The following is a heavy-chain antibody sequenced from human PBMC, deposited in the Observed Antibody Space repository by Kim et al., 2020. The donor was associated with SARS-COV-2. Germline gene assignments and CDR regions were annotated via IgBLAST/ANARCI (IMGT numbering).Heavy chain of an antibody. CDR2: ISYDGSNK. CDR1: GFTFSSYA. D-gene: IGHD6-19*01. CDR3: ARDRRYSSGWDPDYYYYYGMDV. J-gene: IGHJ6*02. V-gene: IGHV3-30*04. Sequence: GGSLRLSCAASGFTFSSYAMHWVRQAPGKGLEWVAVISYDGSNKYYADSVKGRFTISRDNSKNTLYLQMNSLRAEDTAVYYCARDRRYSSGWDPDYYYYYGMDVWGQGTTVTVSS.